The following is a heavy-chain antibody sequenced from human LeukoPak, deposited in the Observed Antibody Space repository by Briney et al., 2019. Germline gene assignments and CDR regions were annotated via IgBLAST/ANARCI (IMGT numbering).Heavy chain of an antibody. D-gene: IGHD3-22*01. V-gene: IGHV4-38-2*01. CDR2: IYHSGST. CDR1: GYSISSGYY. Sequence: SETLSLTCAVCGYSISSGYYWGWIRQPPGKGLEWIGSIYHSGSTYYNPSLKSRVTISVDTSKNQFSLKLSSVTAADTAVYYCARGGYYDSSGYVDYWGQGTLVTVSS. J-gene: IGHJ4*02. CDR3: ARGGYYDSSGYVDY.